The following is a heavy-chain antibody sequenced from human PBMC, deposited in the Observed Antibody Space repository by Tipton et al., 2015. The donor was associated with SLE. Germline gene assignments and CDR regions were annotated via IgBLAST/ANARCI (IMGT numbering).Heavy chain of an antibody. CDR2: IYYSGST. CDR3: ARGLDSSGWYGVYFDY. Sequence: LRPSCTVSGGSISSYYWSWIRQPPGKGLEWIGYIYYSGSTNYNPSLKSRVTISVDTSKNQFSLKLSSVTAADTAVYYCARGLDSSGWYGVYFDYWGQGTLVTVSS. V-gene: IGHV4-59*01. D-gene: IGHD6-19*01. J-gene: IGHJ4*02. CDR1: GGSISSYY.